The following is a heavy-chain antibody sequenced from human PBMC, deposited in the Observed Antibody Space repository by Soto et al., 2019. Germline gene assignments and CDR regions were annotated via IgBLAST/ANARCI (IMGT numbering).Heavy chain of an antibody. Sequence: QLQLQESGPGLVKPSETLSLTCTVSGGSISSSSYYWGWIRQPPGKGLEWIGSIYYSGSTYYNPSLKSRVTISVDTSKNQFCLKLRSVTAADTAVYYCARQGVVVAAIHYYSGMDVWGQETTLTLSS. D-gene: IGHD2-15*01. V-gene: IGHV4-39*01. CDR1: GGSISSSSYY. CDR3: ARQGVVVAAIHYYSGMDV. CDR2: IYYSGST. J-gene: IGHJ6*02.